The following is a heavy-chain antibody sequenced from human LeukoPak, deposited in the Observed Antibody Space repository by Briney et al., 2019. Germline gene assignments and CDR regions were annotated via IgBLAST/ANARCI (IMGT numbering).Heavy chain of an antibody. V-gene: IGHV6-1*01. CDR1: GDSVSSNSAA. Sequence: SQTLSLTCAISGDSVSSNSAAWNWIRQSPSRGLEWLGRTYYRSKWYNDYAESVKSRITINPDTSKNQSSLQLNSVTPEDTAVYYCARDGCSSTSCYSDYWGQGTLLTVSS. D-gene: IGHD2-2*01. CDR2: TYYRSKWYN. J-gene: IGHJ4*02. CDR3: ARDGCSSTSCYSDY.